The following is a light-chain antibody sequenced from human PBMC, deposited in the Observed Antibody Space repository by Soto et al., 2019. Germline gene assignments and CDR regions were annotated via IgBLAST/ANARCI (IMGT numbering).Light chain of an antibody. J-gene: IGLJ3*02. CDR2: DVS. V-gene: IGLV2-11*01. CDR3: CSFAGSYTFWV. Sequence: QSALTQPRSVSGSPGQSVTISCTGTSSDVGDYNYVSRYQQYPGKAPKLVIYDVSKRPSGVPDRFSGSKSGNTASLTISGLQAEDEADYYCCSFAGSYTFWVFGGGTKPPS. CDR1: SSDVGDYNY.